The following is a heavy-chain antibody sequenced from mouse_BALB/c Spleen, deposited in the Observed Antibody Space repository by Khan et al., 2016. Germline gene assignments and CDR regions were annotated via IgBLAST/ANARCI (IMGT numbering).Heavy chain of an antibody. Sequence: EVQLVESGGGLVKPGGSLKLSCAASGFTFSSYAMSWVRQTPEKRLEWVASISSGGNTFYPDSLKGRFTISRDNARNILYLKMSSLRSEDTAMYYCTRGVTTVVDYFDYWGQGTTLTVSS. CDR3: TRGVTTVVDYFDY. CDR1: GFTFSSYA. CDR2: ISSGGNT. J-gene: IGHJ2*01. D-gene: IGHD1-1*01. V-gene: IGHV5-6-5*01.